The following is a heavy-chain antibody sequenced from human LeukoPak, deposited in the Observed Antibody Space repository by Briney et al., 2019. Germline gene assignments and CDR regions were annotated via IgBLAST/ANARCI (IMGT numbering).Heavy chain of an antibody. D-gene: IGHD3-10*01. CDR2: ISTSSTYI. Sequence: GGSLRLSCAASGFPFRSHSINWVRQAPGQGPEWVAFISTSSTYIQYTDSVKGRFTISRDNAKNSLYLELNSLRAEDTAVYYCTRGANDYGSVTYQVDYWGQGTLVTVSS. CDR1: GFPFRSHS. J-gene: IGHJ4*02. CDR3: TRGANDYGSVTYQVDY. V-gene: IGHV3-21*01.